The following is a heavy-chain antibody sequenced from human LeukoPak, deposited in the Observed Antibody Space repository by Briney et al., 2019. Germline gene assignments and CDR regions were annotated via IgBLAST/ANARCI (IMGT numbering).Heavy chain of an antibody. CDR2: MNPNSGNT. J-gene: IGHJ4*02. Sequence: GASVKVSCKASGYTFTSYDINWVRQATGQGLEWMGWMNPNSGNTGYAQKFQGGVTMTRNTSISTAYMELSSLRSEDTAVYYCARGSWYGGSVDYWGQGTLVTVSS. CDR3: ARGSWYGGSVDY. CDR1: GYTFTSYD. D-gene: IGHD6-13*01. V-gene: IGHV1-8*01.